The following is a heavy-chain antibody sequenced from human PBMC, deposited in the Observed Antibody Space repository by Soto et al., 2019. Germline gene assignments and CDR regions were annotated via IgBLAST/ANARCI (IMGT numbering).Heavy chain of an antibody. D-gene: IGHD3-10*01. CDR2: INHSGST. J-gene: IGHJ4*02. CDR3: ARARADYYGSENYHKGGFYYFDH. Sequence: QVLLQQWGAGLLKPSETLSLTCAVYGGSLSGNYWTWIRQSPGKGLEWIGNINHSGSTIYNPSLKSRVTISVGTSTKQFFLELSAVTAADTAVYYFARARADYYGSENYHKGGFYYFDHWGQGTLVTVSS. V-gene: IGHV4-34*01. CDR1: GGSLSGNY.